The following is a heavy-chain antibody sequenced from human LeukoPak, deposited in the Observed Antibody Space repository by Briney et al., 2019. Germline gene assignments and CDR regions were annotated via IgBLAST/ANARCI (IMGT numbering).Heavy chain of an antibody. D-gene: IGHD2-2*01. J-gene: IGHJ3*02. CDR1: GFTFSSYG. CDR3: RIPIVVVPAAMGGSDAFDI. V-gene: IGHV3-30*02. CDR2: IRYDGSNK. Sequence: GGSLRLSCAASGFTFSSYGMHWVRQAPGKGLEWVAFIRYDGSNKYYADSVKGRFTISRDNSKNTLYLQMNSLRAEDTAVYYCRIPIVVVPAAMGGSDAFDIWGQGTMVTVSS.